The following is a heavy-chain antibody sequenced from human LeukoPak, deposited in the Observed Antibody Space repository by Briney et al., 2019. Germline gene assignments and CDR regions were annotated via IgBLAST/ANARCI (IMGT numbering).Heavy chain of an antibody. V-gene: IGHV4-38-2*02. Sequence: PSETLSLTCTVSGYSISSGYYWGWIRQPPGKGLEWIGSIYHSGSTYYNPSLKSRVTISVDTSKNQFSLKLSSVTAADTAVYYCARVWGTGTALDYWGQGTLVTVSS. J-gene: IGHJ4*02. CDR3: ARVWGTGTALDY. D-gene: IGHD1-1*01. CDR1: GYSISSGYY. CDR2: IYHSGST.